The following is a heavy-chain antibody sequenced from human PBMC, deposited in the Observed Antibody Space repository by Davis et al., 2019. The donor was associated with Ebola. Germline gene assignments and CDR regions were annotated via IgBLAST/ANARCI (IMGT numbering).Heavy chain of an antibody. J-gene: IGHJ4*02. CDR2: INHSGST. CDR3: ARGEYRSSSLNFDY. D-gene: IGHD6-6*01. V-gene: IGHV4-4*02. Sequence: SETLSLTCAVSGGSISSSNWWSWVRQPPGKGLEWIGEINHSGSTNYNPSLKSRVTISVDTSKNQFSLKLSSVTAADTAVYYCARGEYRSSSLNFDYWGQGTLVTVSS. CDR1: GGSISSSNW.